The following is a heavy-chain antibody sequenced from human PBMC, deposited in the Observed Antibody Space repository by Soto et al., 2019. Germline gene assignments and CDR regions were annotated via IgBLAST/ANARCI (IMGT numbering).Heavy chain of an antibody. CDR3: AYLGRYDYNTFHI. CDR1: GGSISSGGYH. Sequence: SESLSLTCTVSGGSISSGGYHWSWIRQHPGKGQEWIGDIYYSCSTYYNPSLKSRVTISVDTSKNQFSLKLSPVTAADTAVYYCAYLGRYDYNTFHIWGQGTLVTVSS. D-gene: IGHD3-16*01. CDR2: IYYSCST. V-gene: IGHV4-31*03. J-gene: IGHJ3*02.